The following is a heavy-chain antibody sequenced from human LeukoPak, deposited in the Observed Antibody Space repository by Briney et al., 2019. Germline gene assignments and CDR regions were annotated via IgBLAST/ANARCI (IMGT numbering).Heavy chain of an antibody. CDR2: ISGSGGST. V-gene: IGHV3-23*01. Sequence: GGSLRLSCAASGFTFSSYAMSWVRQAPGKGLEWVSAISGSGGSTYYADSEKGRFTISRDNSKNTLYLQMNSLRAEDTAVYYCAKLRGLVVPAAMIYFDYWGQGTLVTVSS. CDR3: AKLRGLVVPAAMIYFDY. D-gene: IGHD2-2*01. J-gene: IGHJ4*02. CDR1: GFTFSSYA.